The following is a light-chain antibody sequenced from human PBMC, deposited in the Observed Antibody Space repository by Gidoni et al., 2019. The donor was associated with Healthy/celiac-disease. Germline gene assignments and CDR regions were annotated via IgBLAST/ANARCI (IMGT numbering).Light chain of an antibody. CDR3: QQYNNWPPYT. Sequence: EIMMTNSAATLSVSPGERATLSCSASQSVSSNLAWYQQKPGQAPRLLIYGASTSATGIPARFRGSGSGTEFTLTISSLQSEDFAVYYCQQYNNWPPYTFGQGTKLEIK. CDR1: QSVSSN. V-gene: IGKV3-15*01. CDR2: GAS. J-gene: IGKJ2*01.